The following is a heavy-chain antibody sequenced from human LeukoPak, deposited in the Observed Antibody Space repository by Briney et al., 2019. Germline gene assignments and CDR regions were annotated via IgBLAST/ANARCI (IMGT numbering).Heavy chain of an antibody. CDR2: IRYDGSDK. CDR3: AKASGGPRSGYYYAFDY. V-gene: IGHV3-30*02. Sequence: GGSLRLSCAASGFTFSSYWMSWVRQAPGKGLEWVAFIRYDGSDKFYADSVQGRFTISRDNSKNTLYLQMNSLRAEDTAVYYCAKASGGPRSGYYYAFDYWGQGTLVTVSS. D-gene: IGHD3-22*01. J-gene: IGHJ4*02. CDR1: GFTFSSYW.